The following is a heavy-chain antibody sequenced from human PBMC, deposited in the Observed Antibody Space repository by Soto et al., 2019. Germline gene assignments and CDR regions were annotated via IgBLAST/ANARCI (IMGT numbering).Heavy chain of an antibody. CDR1: GGTFSSYA. CDR2: IIPIFGTA. Sequence: QVQLVQSGAEVKKPGSSVKVSCKVSGGTFSSYAISWVRQAPGQGLEWMGGIIPIFGTANYAQKFQGRVTIPADESTSTAYMELSSPRSEDTAVYYCATTRMTTVTIDYWGQGTLVTVSS. V-gene: IGHV1-69*01. D-gene: IGHD4-17*01. J-gene: IGHJ4*02. CDR3: ATTRMTTVTIDY.